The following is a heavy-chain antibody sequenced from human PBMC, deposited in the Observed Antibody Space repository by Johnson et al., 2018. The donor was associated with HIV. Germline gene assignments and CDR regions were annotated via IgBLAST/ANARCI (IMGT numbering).Heavy chain of an antibody. CDR1: GFTFSTHG. V-gene: IGHV3-30*02. Sequence: QVQLVEYGGGVVQPGGSLRLSCAASGFTFSTHGMHWVRQAPGRGLQWMAFIWADGSRTDYTDSAKGRFTISRDNSKNTLYLQMNSLGAEDTAVYYCAKDPPNRGFAFAMWGQGTMVTVSS. J-gene: IGHJ3*02. D-gene: IGHD2/OR15-2a*01. CDR3: AKDPPNRGFAFAM. CDR2: IWADGSRT.